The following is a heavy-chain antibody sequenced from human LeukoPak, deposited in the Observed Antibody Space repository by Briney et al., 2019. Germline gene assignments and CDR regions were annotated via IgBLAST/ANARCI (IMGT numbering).Heavy chain of an antibody. CDR3: ARDDDYGGY. CDR1: GFTFSSYS. J-gene: IGHJ4*02. V-gene: IGHV3-48*01. Sequence: GGSLRLSCAASGFTFSSYSMNWVRQAPGKGLEWVSYISSSSSTIYYADSVKGRFTISRDNAKNSLYLQMNSLRAEDTAVYYCARDDDYGGYWGQGTLVTVSS. CDR2: ISSSSSTI.